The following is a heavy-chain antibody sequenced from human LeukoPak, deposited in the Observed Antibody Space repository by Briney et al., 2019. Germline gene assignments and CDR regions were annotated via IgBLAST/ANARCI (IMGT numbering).Heavy chain of an antibody. D-gene: IGHD5-18*01. V-gene: IGHV4-59*01. CDR1: GGSTSSYY. CDR3: ARGYSSYYYMDV. CDR2: IYYSGST. J-gene: IGHJ6*03. Sequence: PSETLSLTCTVSGGSTSSYYWSWIRQPPGKGLEWIGYIYYSGSTNYNPSLKSRVTISVDTSKNQFSLKLSSVTAADTAVYYCARGYSSYYYMDVWGKGTTVTVSS.